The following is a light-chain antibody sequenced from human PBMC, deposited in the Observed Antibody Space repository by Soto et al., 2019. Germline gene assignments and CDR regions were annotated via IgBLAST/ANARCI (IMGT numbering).Light chain of an antibody. CDR2: DAS. J-gene: IGKJ2*01. CDR1: QSVSSS. CDR3: QQRSDWPRT. Sequence: ETVLTQSPATLSLSPGERATLSCRASQSVSSSLAWYQQKPGQAPRLLIDDASNRATGIPARFSGSGSGTDFTLTISSLEPEDFAVYYCQQRSDWPRTFGQGTKLEIK. V-gene: IGKV3-11*01.